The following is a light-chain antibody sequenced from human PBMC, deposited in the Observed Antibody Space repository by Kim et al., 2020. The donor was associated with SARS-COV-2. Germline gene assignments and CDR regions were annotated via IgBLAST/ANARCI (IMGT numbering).Light chain of an antibody. CDR1: PGIRNY. Sequence: ASVGDRVTITCRASPGIRNYLAWYQQKPGTAPKLLIYSASVLQSGVPSRFSGSTSGTDFTLTISGLQPEDVATYYCQQYNSGRLTFGGGTKVDIK. V-gene: IGKV1-27*01. J-gene: IGKJ4*01. CDR3: QQYNSGRLT. CDR2: SAS.